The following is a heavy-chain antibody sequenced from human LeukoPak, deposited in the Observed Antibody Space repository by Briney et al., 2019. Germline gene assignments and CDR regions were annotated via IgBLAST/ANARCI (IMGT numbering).Heavy chain of an antibody. CDR3: ARGLSGPYYYYYMDV. CDR1: GYTFTGYY. J-gene: IGHJ6*03. D-gene: IGHD2-15*01. CDR2: INPNNGGT. V-gene: IGHV1-2*02. Sequence: GASVKVSCTASGYTFTGYYMHWVRQAPGQGLEWMGWINPNNGGTNYAQKFQGRVTMTRDTSISTAYMELSRLRSDDTAVYYCARGLSGPYYYYYMDVWGKGTTVTVSS.